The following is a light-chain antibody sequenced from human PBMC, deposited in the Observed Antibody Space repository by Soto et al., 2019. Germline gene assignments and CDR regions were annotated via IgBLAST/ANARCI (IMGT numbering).Light chain of an antibody. CDR1: SSDVGGYNY. V-gene: IGLV2-14*01. Sequence: QSALTQPASVSGSPGQSITISCTGTSSDVGGYNYVSWYQQHPGKAPKVMIYYISNRPSGVSNRFSGSKSGNTASLTISGLQAEDESDYYCSSYTSSSPLVFGTGTKVTVL. CDR3: SSYTSSSPLV. J-gene: IGLJ1*01. CDR2: YIS.